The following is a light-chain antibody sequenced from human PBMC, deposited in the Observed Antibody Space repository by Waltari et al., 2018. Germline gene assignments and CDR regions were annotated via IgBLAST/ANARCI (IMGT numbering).Light chain of an antibody. V-gene: IGKV3-11*01. J-gene: IGKJ2*01. CDR2: GAS. Sequence: EIVLTQSPATLSLSPGERATLSCRASQSVFTSLAWYQQKPGQAPRLLIFGASSRATGIQARFSGSGSGTDFTLAISSLEPEDFAVYYCQQRSHWPPEYTFGQGTKLEIK. CDR1: QSVFTS. CDR3: QQRSHWPPEYT.